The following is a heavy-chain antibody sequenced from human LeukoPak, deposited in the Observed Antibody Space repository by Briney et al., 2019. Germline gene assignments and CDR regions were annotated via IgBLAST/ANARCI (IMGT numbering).Heavy chain of an antibody. V-gene: IGHV3-23*01. Sequence: GGSLRLSRAASGFTFSSYAMNWVRQAPGKGLEWVSAINSNGGSTYYADSVEGRFTISRGNSKNTLYLQMNSLRAEDTAVYYCAKGPLPRIDYWGQGTLVTVSS. J-gene: IGHJ4*02. CDR3: AKGPLPRIDY. CDR2: INSNGGST. CDR1: GFTFSSYA.